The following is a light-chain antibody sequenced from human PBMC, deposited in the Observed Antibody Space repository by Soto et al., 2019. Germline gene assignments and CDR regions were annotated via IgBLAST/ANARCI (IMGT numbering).Light chain of an antibody. Sequence: TQSPVTLSASVGDRVTITCRASQSISSWLAWDQQKPGKAPKLLIYDASSLESGVPSRFSGSGSGTEFTLPISSLQPDDFATYYCQQYNSYSWTFGQGTKVEIK. CDR1: QSISSW. J-gene: IGKJ1*01. CDR2: DAS. CDR3: QQYNSYSWT. V-gene: IGKV1-5*01.